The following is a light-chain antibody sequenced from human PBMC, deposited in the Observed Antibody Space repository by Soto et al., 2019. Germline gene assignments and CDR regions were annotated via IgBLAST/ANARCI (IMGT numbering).Light chain of an antibody. J-gene: IGKJ1*01. CDR1: QSISRN. CDR3: QQYNNWPLT. V-gene: IGKV3-15*01. Sequence: EILMTQSPSTLSVSPGERVTLSCGASQSISRNLEWYQQKPGQAPRLLIYAASTRATGLPARFSGGGSGTEFTLTISSLQSEDFEVYSCQQYNNWPLTFGQGTKVDIK. CDR2: AAS.